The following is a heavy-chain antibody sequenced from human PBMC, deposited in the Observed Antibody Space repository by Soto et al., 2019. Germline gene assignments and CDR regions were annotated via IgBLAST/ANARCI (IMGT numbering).Heavy chain of an antibody. CDR2: INTAGSTK. D-gene: IGHD2-2*01. J-gene: IGHJ6*02. Sequence: PWGSLRLSCASSGFTFSNFEMHWVRQAPGKGLEWVSYINTAGSTKYYAESVKGRFTISRDNARNSLFLQMNSLRAEDTAVYYCARAECSTPNCLTAYYSYGLDVWGQGTTVTVSS. V-gene: IGHV3-48*03. CDR3: ARAECSTPNCLTAYYSYGLDV. CDR1: GFTFSNFE.